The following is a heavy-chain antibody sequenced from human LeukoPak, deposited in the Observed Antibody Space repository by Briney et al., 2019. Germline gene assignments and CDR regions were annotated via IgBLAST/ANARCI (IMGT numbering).Heavy chain of an antibody. J-gene: IGHJ4*02. CDR1: YGSISDISYY. CDR2: IYYSGRT. Sequence: SETLSHTCTVSYGSISDISYYWGWIRQPPGKGLEWIGSIYYSGRTYYNSSLKSRVTISVDTSKSQFSLKVTSVTAADTAVYYCASAYYDILGGHFDYWGQGTLVTVSS. V-gene: IGHV4-39*07. CDR3: ASAYYDILGGHFDY. D-gene: IGHD3-9*01.